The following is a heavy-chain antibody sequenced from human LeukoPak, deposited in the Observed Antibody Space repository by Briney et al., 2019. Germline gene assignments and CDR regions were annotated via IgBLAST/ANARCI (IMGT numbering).Heavy chain of an antibody. Sequence: GTSLRLSCAASGFTFTSYGMHWVRQAPGKGLEWVALITYDGYCKYYSDSVKGRFTISSDTSKNTMYLQMNSLRAEDTAVYYCARDLSPVVRASPMGYWGQGTLVTVSS. CDR3: ARDLSPVVRASPMGY. J-gene: IGHJ4*02. CDR2: ITYDGYCK. CDR1: GFTFTSYG. D-gene: IGHD3-10*01. V-gene: IGHV3-30*03.